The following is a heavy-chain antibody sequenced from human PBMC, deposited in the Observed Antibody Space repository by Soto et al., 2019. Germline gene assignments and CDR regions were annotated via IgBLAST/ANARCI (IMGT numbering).Heavy chain of an antibody. CDR3: ARDRGVGATSYFDY. CDR2: ISSSGSTI. D-gene: IGHD1-26*01. Sequence: GGSLRLSCAASGFTFSSYEMNWVRQAPGKGLEWVSYISSSGSTIYYADSVKGRFTISRDNAKNSLYLQMNSLRAEDTAVYYCARDRGVGATSYFDYWGQGILVTVSS. J-gene: IGHJ4*02. CDR1: GFTFSSYE. V-gene: IGHV3-48*03.